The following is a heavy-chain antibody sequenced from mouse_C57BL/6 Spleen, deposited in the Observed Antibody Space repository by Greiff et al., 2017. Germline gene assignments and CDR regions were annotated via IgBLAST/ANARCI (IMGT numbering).Heavy chain of an antibody. CDR1: GFSLTSYG. CDR3: AKGHYYGSTYFDY. J-gene: IGHJ2*01. V-gene: IGHV2-5*01. Sequence: VQLQQSGPGLVQPSQRLSITCTVSGFSLTSYGVHWVRQSPGKGLEWLGVIWRGGSTDYNAAFMSRLSITKDNSKSQVFFKMNSLQADDTAIYYCAKGHYYGSTYFDYWGQGTTLTVSS. CDR2: IWRGGST. D-gene: IGHD1-1*01.